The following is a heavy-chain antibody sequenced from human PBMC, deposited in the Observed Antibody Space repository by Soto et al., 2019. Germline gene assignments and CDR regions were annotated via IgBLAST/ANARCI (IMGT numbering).Heavy chain of an antibody. J-gene: IGHJ4*01. CDR1: GGSFSGYY. Sequence: ETLSLTCAVYGGSFSGYYWSGIRQPPGKGLEWIGEINHSGSTNYTPSLKSRVTISVDTSKNQFSLKLSAVTAADTAVYYCARTATLHSYGPSHYVDYWGHGTLVTASS. D-gene: IGHD5-18*01. CDR2: INHSGST. CDR3: ARTATLHSYGPSHYVDY. V-gene: IGHV4-34*01.